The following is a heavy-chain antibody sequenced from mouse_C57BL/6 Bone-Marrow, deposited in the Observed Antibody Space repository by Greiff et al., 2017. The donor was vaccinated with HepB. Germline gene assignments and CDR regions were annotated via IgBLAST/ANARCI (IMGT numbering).Heavy chain of an antibody. CDR1: GFTFSDYY. D-gene: IGHD1-1*01. J-gene: IGHJ2*01. CDR2: ISNGGGST. CDR3: ARRGNYGSIYFDY. Sequence: EVQVVESGGGLVQPGGSLKLSCAASGFTFSDYYMYWVRQTPEKRLEWVAYISNGGGSTYYPDTVKGRFTISRDNAKNTLYLQMSRLKSEDTAMYYCARRGNYGSIYFDYWGQGTTLTVSS. V-gene: IGHV5-12*01.